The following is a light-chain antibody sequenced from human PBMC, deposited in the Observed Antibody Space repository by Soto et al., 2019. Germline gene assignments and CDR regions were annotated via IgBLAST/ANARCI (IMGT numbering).Light chain of an antibody. CDR1: QSVSSSN. Sequence: EIVLTQSPGTLSLSPGERATLSCRASQSVSSSNLAWYQQKPGQAPRLLIYGTSSRATGIPDRFSGSGSGTDFTLTISRLEPEDFAVYYCQQYNSWPPGGTFGQGTKAEIK. V-gene: IGKV3-20*01. J-gene: IGKJ1*01. CDR3: QQYNSWPPGGT. CDR2: GTS.